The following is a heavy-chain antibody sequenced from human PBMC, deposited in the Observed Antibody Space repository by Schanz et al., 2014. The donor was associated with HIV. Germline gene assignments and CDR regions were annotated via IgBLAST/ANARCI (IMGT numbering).Heavy chain of an antibody. Sequence: VQLVESGGGLVKPGGSLRLSCAASGFTFNSYAMSWVRQAPGKGLAWVSAISGSGGSTNYADSVKGRFTISRDNSKNTLYLQMNSLRAEDTAVYYCAKDIEVVVAAMGFDYWGQGTLVTVSS. CDR3: AKDIEVVVAAMGFDY. J-gene: IGHJ4*02. V-gene: IGHV3-23*04. D-gene: IGHD2-15*01. CDR1: GFTFNSYA. CDR2: ISGSGGST.